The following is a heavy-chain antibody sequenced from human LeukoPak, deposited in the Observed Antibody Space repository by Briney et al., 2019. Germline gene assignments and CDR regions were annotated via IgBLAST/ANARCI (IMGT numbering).Heavy chain of an antibody. J-gene: IGHJ4*02. CDR1: GGSISSYY. V-gene: IGHV4-59*01. CDR2: IFDSGNT. CDR3: ARDRGSGWYDFAY. Sequence: YPSETLSLTCTVSGGSISSYYWSWIRQPPGKGLEWIAYIFDSGNTNYNPSLKSRVTISVDTSKNQFSLKLSSVTAADTAVHYCARDRGSGWYDFAYWGQGTLVTVSS. D-gene: IGHD6-19*01.